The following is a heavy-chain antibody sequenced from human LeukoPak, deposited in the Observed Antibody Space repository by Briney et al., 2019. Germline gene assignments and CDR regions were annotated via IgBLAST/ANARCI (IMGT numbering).Heavy chain of an antibody. V-gene: IGHV3-30-3*01. J-gene: IGHJ4*02. CDR2: ISYDGSNK. Sequence: PGRSLRLSCAASGFTFSRYAMHWVRQAPGKGLEWVAVISYDGSNKYYADSVKGRFTISRDNSKNTLYLQMNSLRAEDTAVYYCARERAKALGPGDYWGQGTLVTVSS. D-gene: IGHD3-16*01. CDR3: ARERAKALGPGDY. CDR1: GFTFSRYA.